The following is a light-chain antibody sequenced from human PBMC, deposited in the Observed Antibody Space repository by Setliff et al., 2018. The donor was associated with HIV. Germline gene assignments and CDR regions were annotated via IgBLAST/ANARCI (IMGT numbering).Light chain of an antibody. Sequence: QSVLAQPASVSGSPGQSITISCTGTSSDVGGHNYVSWYQQHPGKAPKLIIYEVSYRPSGVSNRFSGSKSGNTASLTISGLQAEDEAEYHCSSYTTSNTVPHVFRTGTKVTVL. V-gene: IGLV2-14*01. J-gene: IGLJ1*01. CDR1: SSDVGGHNY. CDR2: EVS. CDR3: SSYTTSNTVPHV.